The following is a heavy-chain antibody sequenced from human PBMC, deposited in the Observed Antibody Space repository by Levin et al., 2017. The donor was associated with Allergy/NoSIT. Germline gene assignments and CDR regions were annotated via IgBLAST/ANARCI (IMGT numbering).Heavy chain of an antibody. Sequence: GESLKISCVASGFTFSPYSMNWVRQAPGKRLEWVSSISSSGSYIYYRDSVKGRFTISRDNAKNSLYLEMNSLRAEDTAVYYCACEPERGKWFDPWGQGTLVTVSS. CDR1: GFTFSPYS. CDR3: ACEPERGKWFDP. J-gene: IGHJ5*02. D-gene: IGHD3-16*01. V-gene: IGHV3-21*01. CDR2: ISSSGSYI.